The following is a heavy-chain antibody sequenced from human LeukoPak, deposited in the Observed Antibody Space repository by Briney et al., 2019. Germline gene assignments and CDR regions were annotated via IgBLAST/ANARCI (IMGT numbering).Heavy chain of an antibody. CDR1: GFTFSSYG. J-gene: IGHJ4*02. CDR2: ISYDGSSK. D-gene: IGHD3-16*02. Sequence: GRSLRLSCAASGFTFSSYGMHWVRQAPGKGLEWVAVISYDGSSKYYADSVKGRFTISRDNSKNTLYLQMNSLRAEDTAVYYCAKALEFDYWGQGTLVTVSS. V-gene: IGHV3-30*18. CDR3: AKALEFDY.